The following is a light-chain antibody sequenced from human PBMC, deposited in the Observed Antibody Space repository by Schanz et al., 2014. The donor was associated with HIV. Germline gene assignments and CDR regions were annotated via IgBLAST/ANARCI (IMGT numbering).Light chain of an antibody. CDR1: RSDIGSRS. Sequence: QSVLTQPPSASATPGQRVIISCSGSRSDIGSRSVDWYRQRPGTAPRLLVYGQNERPSGVPDRFTGSQSGTSASLAISGLQFDDETLYYCAAWDYTLNGPLFGGGTKLTVL. CDR3: AAWDYTLNGPL. J-gene: IGLJ2*01. CDR2: GQN. V-gene: IGLV1-44*01.